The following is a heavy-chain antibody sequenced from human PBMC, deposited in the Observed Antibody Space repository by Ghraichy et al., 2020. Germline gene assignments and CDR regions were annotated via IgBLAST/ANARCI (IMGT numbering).Heavy chain of an antibody. D-gene: IGHD3-9*01. Sequence: SETLSLTCAVYGGSFSGYYWSWIRQPPGKGLEWIGEINHSGSTNYNPSLKSRVTISVDTSKNQFSLKLSSVTAADTAVYYCARVPTYYDILTGYYVYYYYGMDVWGQGTTVTVSS. CDR2: INHSGST. V-gene: IGHV4-34*01. CDR3: ARVPTYYDILTGYYVYYYYGMDV. J-gene: IGHJ6*02. CDR1: GGSFSGYY.